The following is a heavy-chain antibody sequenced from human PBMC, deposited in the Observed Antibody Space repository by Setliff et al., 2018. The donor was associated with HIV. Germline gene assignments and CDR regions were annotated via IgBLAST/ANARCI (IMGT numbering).Heavy chain of an antibody. V-gene: IGHV3-7*03. CDR2: IGEDGTEK. CDR3: ARGGGSYWY. J-gene: IGHJ4*02. D-gene: IGHD3-10*01. CDR1: GFRFHTYW. Sequence: PGGSLRLSCTASGFRFHTYWMTWVRQSPGKGLEWVANIGEDGTEKHYVDSLKGRFTISRDNAKNSLYLQINGLRVEDTAVYFCARGGGSYWYWGQGAVVTVSS.